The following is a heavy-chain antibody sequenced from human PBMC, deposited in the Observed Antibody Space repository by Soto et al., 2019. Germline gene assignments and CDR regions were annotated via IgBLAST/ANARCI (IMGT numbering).Heavy chain of an antibody. V-gene: IGHV4-59*01. CDR3: ARGDSYDSSGYYDY. D-gene: IGHD3-22*01. CDR1: GGSISSYC. CDR2: ISYTGST. J-gene: IGHJ4*02. Sequence: SETLSLTCTVSGGSISSYCWSWIRQPPGKGLEWIGFISYTGSTDYNPSLKSRVNISVDTSKNQFSLNLSSVTAADTAVYYCARGDSYDSSGYYDYWGQGTPVTVSS.